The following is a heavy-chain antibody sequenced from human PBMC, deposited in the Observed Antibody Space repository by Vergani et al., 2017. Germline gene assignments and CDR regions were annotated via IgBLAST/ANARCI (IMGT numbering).Heavy chain of an antibody. D-gene: IGHD2-15*01. J-gene: IGHJ4*02. V-gene: IGHV4-39*01. CDR3: ASKRGACRAAYCHSYDF. CDR1: GDSVISTDYH. CDR2: MDYSGST. Sequence: QVQLQESGPGLAKPSETLALTCTVSGDSVISTDYHWGWIRQPPGKGLEWIGSMDYSGSTPYNPSLGSRISISFETPKNQFSLRLTSVTAADTAVYYCASKRGACRAAYCHSYDFWGPGTLVGVSS.